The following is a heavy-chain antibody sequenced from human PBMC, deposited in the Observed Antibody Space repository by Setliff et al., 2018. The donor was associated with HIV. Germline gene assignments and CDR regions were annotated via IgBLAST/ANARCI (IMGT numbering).Heavy chain of an antibody. V-gene: IGHV1-18*04. CDR2: ISPDNGNT. J-gene: IGHJ4*02. CDR3: ARQEMSTGYYALDY. D-gene: IGHD3-9*01. Sequence: ASVKVSCKSSGYTFTDYFMHWVRQAPGQGLEWMGWISPDNGNTNYGQKLQGRVSMTTDISTGTAYMELMSLTSDDTAVYYCARQEMSTGYYALDYWGQGALVTVSS. CDR1: GYTFTDYF.